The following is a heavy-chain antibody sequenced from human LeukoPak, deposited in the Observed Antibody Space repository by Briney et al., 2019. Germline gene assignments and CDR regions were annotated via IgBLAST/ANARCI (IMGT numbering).Heavy chain of an antibody. CDR1: GFPLSNHA. Sequence: PGGSLRLSCAASGFPLSNHAMSWVRRAPGPGLRGVSVIYIGGSTYYADSVKGRFTISRDNSKNTLYLQMNSLRAEDTAVYYCARNPQYYYDSSGYYYRDYYFDYWGQGTLVTVSS. J-gene: IGHJ4*02. V-gene: IGHV3-66*02. CDR3: ARNPQYYYDSSGYYYRDYYFDY. D-gene: IGHD3-22*01. CDR2: IYIGGST.